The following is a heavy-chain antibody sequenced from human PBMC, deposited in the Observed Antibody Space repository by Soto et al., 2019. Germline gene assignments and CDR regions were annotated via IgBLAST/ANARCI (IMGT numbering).Heavy chain of an antibody. CDR2: IYHSGST. CDR1: GGSISSSNX. D-gene: IGHD3-10*01. J-gene: IGHJ4*02. CDR3: ARETAEGSGSAYTPLDY. Sequence: TLSLTCAVSGGSISSSNXXXWVRQPPGKGLEWIGEIYHSGSTNYNPSLKSRVTISVDKSKNQFPLTLSSATAADTAVYYCARETAEGSGSAYTPLDYWGQGTXVTVSS. V-gene: IGHV4-4*02.